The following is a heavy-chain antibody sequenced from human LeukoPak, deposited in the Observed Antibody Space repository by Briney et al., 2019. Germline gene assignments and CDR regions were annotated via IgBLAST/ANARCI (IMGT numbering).Heavy chain of an antibody. CDR3: AREGGSSWYGEAFDI. CDR1: GFTFSSYS. CDR2: ISSSSSTI. D-gene: IGHD6-13*01. J-gene: IGHJ3*02. Sequence: PGGSLRLSCAASGFTFSSYSMNWVRQAPGKGLEWVSYISSSSSTIYYADSVKGRFTISRDNAKNSLYLQMNSLRAEDTAVYYCAREGGSSWYGEAFDIWGQGTMVTVSS. V-gene: IGHV3-48*04.